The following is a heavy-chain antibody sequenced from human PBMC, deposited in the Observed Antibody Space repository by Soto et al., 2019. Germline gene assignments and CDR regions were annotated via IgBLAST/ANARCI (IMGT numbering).Heavy chain of an antibody. J-gene: IGHJ5*02. Sequence: ASVKVSCKASGYTFTGYYMHWVRQAPGQGLEWMGWINPNSGGTNYAQKLQGRVTMTTDTSTSTAYMELRSLRSDDTAVYYCARVYPSRNWFDPWGQGTLVTSPQ. CDR1: GYTFTGYY. CDR3: ARVYPSRNWFDP. V-gene: IGHV1-2*02. CDR2: INPNSGGT. D-gene: IGHD6-13*01.